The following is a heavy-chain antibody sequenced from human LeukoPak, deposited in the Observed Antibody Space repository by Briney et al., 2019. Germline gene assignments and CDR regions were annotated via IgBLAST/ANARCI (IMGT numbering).Heavy chain of an antibody. V-gene: IGHV1-3*01. CDR2: INAGNGNT. J-gene: IGHJ4*02. CDR3: ARGPRAAADDY. Sequence: ASVKVSCKASGFTFINFAINWGRQAPGQRPEWMGWINAGNGNTKYSQKFQGRVTITRDTSASTAYMELSSLTSEDTAVYYCARGPRAAADDYWGQGTLVTVSS. CDR1: GFTFINFA. D-gene: IGHD6-13*01.